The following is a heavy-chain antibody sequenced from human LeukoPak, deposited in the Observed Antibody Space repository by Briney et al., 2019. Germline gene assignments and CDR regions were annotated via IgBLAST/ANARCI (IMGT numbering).Heavy chain of an antibody. V-gene: IGHV4-39*07. D-gene: IGHD2-2*01. Sequence: SETLSLTCTVSGGSISSSSYYWGWIRQPPGKGLEWIVSIYYSGSTYYNPSLKSRVTISVDTSKNQFSLKLSSVTAADTAVYYCARQNLYCSSTSCRDYNFDYWGQGTLVTVSS. J-gene: IGHJ4*02. CDR3: ARQNLYCSSTSCRDYNFDY. CDR1: GGSISSSSYY. CDR2: IYYSGST.